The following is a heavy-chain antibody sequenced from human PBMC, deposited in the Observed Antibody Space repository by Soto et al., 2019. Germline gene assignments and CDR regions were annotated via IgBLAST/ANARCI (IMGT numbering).Heavy chain of an antibody. J-gene: IGHJ5*02. D-gene: IGHD2-8*01. V-gene: IGHV4-59*01. CDR1: GGSISSYY. CDR2: IYYSGST. CDR3: ARDLRCTNGVCYPFWFDP. Sequence: PSETLSLTCTVSGGSISSYYWSWIRQPPGKGLEWIGYIYYSGSTNYNPSLKSRVTISVDTSKNQFSLKLSSVTAADTAVYYCARDLRCTNGVCYPFWFDPWGQGTLVTVS.